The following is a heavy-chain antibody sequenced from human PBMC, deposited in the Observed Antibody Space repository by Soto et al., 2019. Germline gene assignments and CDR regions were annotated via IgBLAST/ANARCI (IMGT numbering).Heavy chain of an antibody. Sequence: ASVKVSCKASGYTFTGYYMHWVRQAPGQGLEWMGWINPNSGGTNYAQKFQGWVTMTRDTSISTAYMELSRLRSDDTAVYYCARDRGYSYGSYYYYGMDVWGQGTTVTVS. V-gene: IGHV1-2*04. CDR1: GYTFTGYY. D-gene: IGHD5-18*01. CDR3: ARDRGYSYGSYYYYGMDV. CDR2: INPNSGGT. J-gene: IGHJ6*02.